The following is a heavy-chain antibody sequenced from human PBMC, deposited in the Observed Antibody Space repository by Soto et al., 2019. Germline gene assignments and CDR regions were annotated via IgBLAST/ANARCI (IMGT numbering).Heavy chain of an antibody. V-gene: IGHV5-51*01. D-gene: IGHD3-22*01. Sequence: GESLKISCKGSGYSFTAYWIGWVRQMPGRGLEWMGIIYPGDSDTRYSPSFQGQVTISADKSISTAYLQWSSLKASDTAMYYCARTYYYDTSGPASNVDIWGQGTMVTVSS. CDR1: GYSFTAYW. CDR2: IYPGDSDT. CDR3: ARTYYYDTSGPASNVDI. J-gene: IGHJ3*02.